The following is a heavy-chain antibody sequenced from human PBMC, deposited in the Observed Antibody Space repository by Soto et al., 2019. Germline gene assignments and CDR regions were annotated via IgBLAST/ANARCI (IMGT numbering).Heavy chain of an antibody. J-gene: IGHJ2*01. CDR2: ISGSGGST. Sequence: EVQLVESGGGLVQPGGSLRLSCAASGFTFSSYAMSWVRQAPGKGLEWVSAISGSGGSTYYADSVKGRFTISRDNSKNTLYLQMNSLRAEDTAVYYCAKDPPPGIAVAGTDWYFDLWGRGTLVTVSS. CDR1: GFTFSSYA. D-gene: IGHD6-19*01. V-gene: IGHV3-23*04. CDR3: AKDPPPGIAVAGTDWYFDL.